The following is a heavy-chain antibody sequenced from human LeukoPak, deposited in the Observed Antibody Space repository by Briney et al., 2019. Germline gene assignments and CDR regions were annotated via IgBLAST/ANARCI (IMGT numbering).Heavy chain of an antibody. Sequence: GESLRLSCTASGFTFSSYGMSWVRHTPGKGLEWVSALGGNGAKTYYADSVKGRFTISRDNSKNTLYLQMNSLRAEDTAIYYCAKDHGDFSFDCWGQGTLVTVSS. CDR2: LGGNGAKT. V-gene: IGHV3-23*01. CDR3: AKDHGDFSFDC. CDR1: GFTFSSYG. J-gene: IGHJ4*02. D-gene: IGHD4-17*01.